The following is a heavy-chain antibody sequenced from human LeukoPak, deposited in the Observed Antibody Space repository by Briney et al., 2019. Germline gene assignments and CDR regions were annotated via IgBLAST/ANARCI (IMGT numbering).Heavy chain of an antibody. V-gene: IGHV1-3*01. J-gene: IGHJ6*02. Sequence: ASVKVSCKASGYTFTSYAMHWVRQAPGQRLEWMGWINAGNGNTKYSQKFQGRVTITRDTSASTAYMELSSLRSEDTAVYYCATLPSPPSLWFGESPLWYYYYGMDVWGQGTTVTVSS. D-gene: IGHD3-10*01. CDR3: ATLPSPPSLWFGESPLWYYYYGMDV. CDR2: INAGNGNT. CDR1: GYTFTSYA.